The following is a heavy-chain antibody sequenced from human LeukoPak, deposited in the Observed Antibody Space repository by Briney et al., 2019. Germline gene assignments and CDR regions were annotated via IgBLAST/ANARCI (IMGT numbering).Heavy chain of an antibody. D-gene: IGHD2-2*02. V-gene: IGHV1-24*01. Sequence: ASVKVSCKVSGYTLTELSMHWVRQAPGKGLEWMGGFDPEDGETIYAQKFQGRVTMTEDTSTDTAYMELSSLRSEDTAVHYCATGLGDVVVPAAINYWGQGTLVTVSS. J-gene: IGHJ4*02. CDR1: GYTLTELS. CDR3: ATGLGDVVVPAAINY. CDR2: FDPEDGET.